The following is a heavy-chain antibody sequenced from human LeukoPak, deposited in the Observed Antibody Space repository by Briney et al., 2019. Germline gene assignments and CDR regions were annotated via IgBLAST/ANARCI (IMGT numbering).Heavy chain of an antibody. D-gene: IGHD2-2*01. Sequence: VLVKVSCKASGYTFTGYYMHWVRQAPGQGLEWMGIINPSGGSTSYAQKFQGRVTMTRDTSTSTVYMELSSLRSEDTAVYYCAREPVVVPVAFKVDGMDVWGQGTTVTVSS. CDR3: AREPVVVPVAFKVDGMDV. J-gene: IGHJ6*02. V-gene: IGHV1-46*01. CDR2: INPSGGST. CDR1: GYTFTGYY.